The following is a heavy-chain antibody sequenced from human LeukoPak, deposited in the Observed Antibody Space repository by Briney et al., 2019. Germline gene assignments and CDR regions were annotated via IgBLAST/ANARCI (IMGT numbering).Heavy chain of an antibody. V-gene: IGHV1-3*03. CDR1: GYTFTSYA. D-gene: IGHD6-13*01. CDR2: INAGNGNT. Sequence: ASVKVSCKASGYTFTSYAMHWVRQAPGQRLEWMGWINAGNGNTKYSQEFQGRVTITRDTSASTAYMELSSLRSEDMAVYYCAREHSSSWTGSDYWGQGTLVTVSS. CDR3: AREHSSSWTGSDY. J-gene: IGHJ4*02.